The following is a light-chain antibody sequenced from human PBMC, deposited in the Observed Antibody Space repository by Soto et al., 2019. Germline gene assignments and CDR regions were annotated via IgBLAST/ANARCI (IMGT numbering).Light chain of an antibody. CDR2: ALS. Sequence: DIQMTQSPSSVSASVGDRVTITCRASEGISRWLAWYQQKPGKDPKLLSYALSRLHSGVTSRFSGSGSGTDFSLTIISLQPVVFATYYCQQANSFRYTFGQGLKLEIK. J-gene: IGKJ2*01. CDR1: EGISRW. V-gene: IGKV1D-12*01. CDR3: QQANSFRYT.